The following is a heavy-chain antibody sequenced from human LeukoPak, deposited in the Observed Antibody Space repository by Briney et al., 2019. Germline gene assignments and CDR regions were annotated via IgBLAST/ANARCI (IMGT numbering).Heavy chain of an antibody. CDR3: AREVGYDSSGYFDH. CDR2: IWYDGSNK. CDR1: GFTFSSYG. Sequence: PGRSLRLSCAASGFTFSSYGMHWVRQAPGKGLEWVAVIWYDGSNKYYADSVKGRFTISRDNSKNTLYLQMNSLRAEDTAVYYCAREVGYDSSGYFDHWGQGTLVTVSS. D-gene: IGHD3-22*01. V-gene: IGHV3-33*01. J-gene: IGHJ4*02.